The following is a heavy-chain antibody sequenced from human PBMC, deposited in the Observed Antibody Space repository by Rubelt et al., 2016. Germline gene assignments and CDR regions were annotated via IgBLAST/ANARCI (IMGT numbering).Heavy chain of an antibody. CDR2: ISWNSGTT. CDR1: GFTFDDYA. J-gene: IGHJ4*02. CDR3: ARDRDSSGYYYGIYFDY. Sequence: VQLVESGGGLVQPGRSLRLSCAASGFTFDDYAMHWVRQGPGKGLEWVSGISWNSGTTGYADSLKGRFTISRDNAKNTLYLQMNSLRAEDTAVYYCARDRDSSGYYYGIYFDYWGQGTLVTVSS. V-gene: IGHV3-9*01. D-gene: IGHD3-22*01.